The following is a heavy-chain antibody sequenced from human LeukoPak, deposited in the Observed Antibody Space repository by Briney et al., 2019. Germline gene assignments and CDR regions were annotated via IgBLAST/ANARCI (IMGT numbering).Heavy chain of an antibody. CDR2: IYSGGST. Sequence: PGGSLRLSCAASGFTVSSNYMSWVRQAPGKGLEWVSVIYSGGSTYYADSVKGRFTISRDNSKNTLYVQMNSLRAEDTAVYYCARSTSGHNWLDPWGQGTLVTVSS. D-gene: IGHD6-25*01. CDR1: GFTVSSNY. CDR3: ARSTSGHNWLDP. V-gene: IGHV3-53*01. J-gene: IGHJ5*02.